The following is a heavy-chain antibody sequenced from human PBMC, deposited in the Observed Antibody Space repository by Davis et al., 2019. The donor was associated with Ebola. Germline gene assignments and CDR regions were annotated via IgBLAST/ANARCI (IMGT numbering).Heavy chain of an antibody. J-gene: IGHJ4*02. D-gene: IGHD3-3*01. CDR3: ARLGDVRYYDFWSGPYYFDY. CDR2: IFYNGRT. Sequence: MPGGSLRLSCTVSGASISNYYWTWIRQSPGGGLEWVGYIFYNGRTNYNPSLKSRVTISVDTSKNQFSLKLSSVTAADTAVYYCARLGDVRYYDFWSGPYYFDYWGQGTLVTVSS. CDR1: GASISNYY. V-gene: IGHV4-59*01.